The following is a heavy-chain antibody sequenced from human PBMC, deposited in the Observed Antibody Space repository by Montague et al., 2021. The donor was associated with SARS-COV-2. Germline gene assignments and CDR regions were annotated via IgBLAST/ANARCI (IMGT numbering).Heavy chain of an antibody. CDR1: GYSFSNYW. J-gene: IGHJ4*02. CDR3: ARMGYLRGPYDNSASFY. CDR2: INPADSQV. Sequence: QSAAEVKTPGESLRIACKCSGYSFSNYWINWVRQMPGRGLEWMGRINPADSQVNYKPSFQGHVTISVDQSSSTVYLQWSSLKASDTALYCARMGYLRGPYDNSASFYWGQGTVVTVSP. V-gene: IGHV5-10-1*01. D-gene: IGHD4-11*01.